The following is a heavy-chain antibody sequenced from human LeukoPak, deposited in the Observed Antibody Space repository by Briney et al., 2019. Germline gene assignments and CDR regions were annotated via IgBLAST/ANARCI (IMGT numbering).Heavy chain of an antibody. V-gene: IGHV1-46*01. CDR2: INPSGGST. CDR1: GYTFTSYY. CDR3: ARDRDYYDSSGYYYGYYYGMDV. D-gene: IGHD3-22*01. Sequence: ASVNVSCKASGYTFTSYYMHWVRQAHGQGLEWMGIINPSGGSTSYAQKFQSRVTMTRDTSTSTVYMELSSLRSEDTAVYYCARDRDYYDSSGYYYGYYYGMDVWGQGTTVTVSS. J-gene: IGHJ6*02.